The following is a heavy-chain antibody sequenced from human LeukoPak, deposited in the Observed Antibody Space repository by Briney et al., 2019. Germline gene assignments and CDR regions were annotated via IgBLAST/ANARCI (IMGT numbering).Heavy chain of an antibody. CDR3: ASLMTTTHYYYMDV. CDR1: RLSVSLKY. D-gene: IGHD1-1*01. Sequence: PGGSLRLSCAVSRLSVSLKYMRWVRQAPGRGLEWVSGIFSGDSAYHADSVKGRFNIPRDISKNTLYLQMNSLRPEDTAVYFCASLMTTTHYYYMDVWGKGTTVTVSS. J-gene: IGHJ6*03. CDR2: IFSGDSA. V-gene: IGHV3-53*01.